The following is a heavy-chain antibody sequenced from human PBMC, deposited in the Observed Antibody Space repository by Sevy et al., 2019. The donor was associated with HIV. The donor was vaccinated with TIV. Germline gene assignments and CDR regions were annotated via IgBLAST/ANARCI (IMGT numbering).Heavy chain of an antibody. CDR2: IWNDMTNK. V-gene: IGHV3-33*01. CDR3: ASLPNNYYDRGGYSGDDAFDI. J-gene: IGHJ3*02. D-gene: IGHD3-22*01. CDR1: GFTLSNSG. Sequence: GGSLRLSCVASGFTLSNSGMHWVRQAPGKGLEWVATIWNDMTNKYYADSAKGRFTISRDNSKNTLYLQMNSLRAEDTAVYYCASLPNNYYDRGGYSGDDAFDIWGQGTMVTVSS.